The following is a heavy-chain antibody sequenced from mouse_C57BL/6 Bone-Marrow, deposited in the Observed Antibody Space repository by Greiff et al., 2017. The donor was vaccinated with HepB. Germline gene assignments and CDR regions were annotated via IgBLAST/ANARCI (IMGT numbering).Heavy chain of an antibody. D-gene: IGHD1-1*01. CDR2: ISSGGDYI. J-gene: IGHJ2*01. CDR1: GFTFSSYA. CDR3: TRDEYYGSRDY. Sequence: EVNVVESGEGLVKPGGSLKLSCAASGFTFSSYAMSWVRQTPEKRLEWVAYISSGGDYIYYADTVKGRFTISRDNARNTLYLQMSSLKSEDTAMYYCTRDEYYGSRDYWGQGTTLTVSS. V-gene: IGHV5-9-1*02.